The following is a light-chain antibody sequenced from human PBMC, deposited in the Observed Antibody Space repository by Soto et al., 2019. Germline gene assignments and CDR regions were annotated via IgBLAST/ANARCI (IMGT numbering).Light chain of an antibody. J-gene: IGKJ5*01. CDR1: QSAGRN. CDR2: GAS. CDR3: QQRSNWPPVIT. V-gene: IGKV3-11*01. Sequence: EIVMTQSPATLSVSPVEIGTVSFMASQSAGRNLAWYQQKPGQAPRLLISGASTRATDIPARFSGSGSGTDFTLTISSLEPEDFAVYYCQQRSNWPPVITFGQGTRLEIK.